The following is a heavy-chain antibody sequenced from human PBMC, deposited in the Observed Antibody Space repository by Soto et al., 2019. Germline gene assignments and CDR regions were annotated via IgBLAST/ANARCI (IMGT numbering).Heavy chain of an antibody. V-gene: IGHV3-21*01. CDR2: IGSIDGSSNYI. Sequence: LRLSCAASGFTLSTYSMNWVRQAPGKGLEWVSSIGSIDGSSNYIHYADSLKGRFTISRDNAKNSVYLQMNSLRAEDTAVYYCASEGYNSLFDYWGQGTQVTVSS. J-gene: IGHJ4*02. CDR3: ASEGYNSLFDY. CDR1: GFTLSTYS. D-gene: IGHD5-12*01.